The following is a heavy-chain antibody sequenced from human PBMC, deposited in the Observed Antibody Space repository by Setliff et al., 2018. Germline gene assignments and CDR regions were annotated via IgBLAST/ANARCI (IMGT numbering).Heavy chain of an antibody. Sequence: ASVKVSCKTSGYTFTTYGISWLRQAPGQGLEWMGWISVYSGDASYVQKFQGRVTMTADTSTSTVYMELRSLRSDDTAVYLCARDPTNHFWSAYWPFWGQGTLVTVSS. CDR2: ISVYSGDA. CDR1: GYTFTTYG. J-gene: IGHJ4*02. CDR3: ARDPTNHFWSAYWPF. V-gene: IGHV1-18*01. D-gene: IGHD3-3*02.